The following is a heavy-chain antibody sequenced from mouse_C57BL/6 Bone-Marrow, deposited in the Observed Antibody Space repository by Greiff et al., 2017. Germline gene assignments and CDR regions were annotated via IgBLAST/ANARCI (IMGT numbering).Heavy chain of an antibody. Sequence: QVQLQQPGAELVKPGASVKLSCKASGYTFTSYWMHWVKQRPGRGLEWIGRIDPNSGGTKYNEKFKSKATLTVDKPTSTAYMQLSNLTSEDSAVYYWTRSNGNYGYWYFDVWGTGTTVTVSS. D-gene: IGHD2-1*01. J-gene: IGHJ1*03. CDR3: TRSNGNYGYWYFDV. CDR1: GYTFTSYW. CDR2: IDPNSGGT. V-gene: IGHV1-72*01.